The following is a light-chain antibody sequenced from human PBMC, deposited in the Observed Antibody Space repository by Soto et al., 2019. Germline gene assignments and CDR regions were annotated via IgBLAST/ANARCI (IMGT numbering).Light chain of an antibody. CDR3: QSSDSSLSGSV. V-gene: IGLV1-40*01. J-gene: IGLJ2*01. CDR2: GNS. CDR1: SSNIGAGYD. Sequence: QSVLTQPPSVSGAPGQRVTISCTGSSSNIGAGYDVHWYQQLPGTAPKLLIYGNSDRPSGVPDRFSGSKSGTSASLAITGLQAADEADYYCQSSDSSLSGSVFGGGTKVTVL.